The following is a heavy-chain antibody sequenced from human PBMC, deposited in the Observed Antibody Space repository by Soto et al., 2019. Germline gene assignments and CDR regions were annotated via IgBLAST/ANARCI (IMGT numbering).Heavy chain of an antibody. Sequence: SETLSLTCIVSGASSSSYYWSWIRQPPGKGLEWIGYIFYSGSSGSTNYNPSLKSRVTISVDTSKNQFSLKLSSVTAADTAVYYCARTALGWLDPWGQGTLVTVYS. CDR1: GASSSSYY. V-gene: IGHV4-59*01. CDR3: ARTALGWLDP. J-gene: IGHJ5*02. D-gene: IGHD2-21*02. CDR2: IFYSGSSGST.